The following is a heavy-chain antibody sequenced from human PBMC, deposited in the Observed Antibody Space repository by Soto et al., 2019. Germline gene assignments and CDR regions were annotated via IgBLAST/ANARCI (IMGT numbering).Heavy chain of an antibody. J-gene: IGHJ4*02. CDR2: IYYSGSTYYN. V-gene: IGHV4-31*03. Sequence: QVQLQKSGPGLVKPSQTLSLTCTVSGGSISSGGYYWSWIRQHPGKGLEWIGYIYYSGSTYYNYYNPSLKSRVTISVDTSKNQFSLKLSSVTAADTAVYYCARTPLLWGQGTLVTVSS. CDR1: GGSISSGGYY. CDR3: ARTPLL. D-gene: IGHD1-26*01.